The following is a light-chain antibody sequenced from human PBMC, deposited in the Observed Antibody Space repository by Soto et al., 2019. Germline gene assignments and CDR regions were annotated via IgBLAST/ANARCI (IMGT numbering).Light chain of an antibody. V-gene: IGKV1-33*01. CDR3: QQSDNLPFT. CDR1: QDITTY. J-gene: IGKJ4*01. Sequence: DIQMTQSPSSLSASVGDRVTMTCQASQDITTYLHWYQQKSGKAPQLLIHDASNLEAGVPSRFSGTGSGTDFSLTFSSLQPEDFAIYYCQQSDNLPFTFGGGTRVDVK. CDR2: DAS.